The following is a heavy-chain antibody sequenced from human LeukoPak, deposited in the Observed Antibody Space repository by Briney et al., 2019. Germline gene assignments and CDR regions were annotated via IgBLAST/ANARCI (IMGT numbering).Heavy chain of an antibody. CDR1: GFTFSAYT. V-gene: IGHV3-30-3*01. J-gene: IGHJ4*02. CDR3: AREATAAVYFDY. D-gene: IGHD6-13*01. CDR2: ISSDGSTK. Sequence: GGSLRLSCTASGFTFSAYTMHWVRQAPGKGLEWVAVISSDGSTKYYADSVKGRFTISRDNSKNTLYLQMNSLRAEDSAVYYCAREATAAVYFDYWGQGTLVTVSS.